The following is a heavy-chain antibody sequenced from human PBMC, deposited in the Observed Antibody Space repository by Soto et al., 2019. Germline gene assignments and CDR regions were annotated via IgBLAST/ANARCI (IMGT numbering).Heavy chain of an antibody. D-gene: IGHD3-16*02. CDR1: GFTFTSYW. V-gene: IGHV3-7*04. Sequence: EVQLVESGGGLVQPGGSLRLSCAASGFTFTSYWMTWVRQAPGKGLEWVANIKQDGGEKYYVGSVKGRFTISSDNAENSLYLQLDSLRAEDAAVYYCARGAFPTWGTYPIDYWGQGTLVTVSS. CDR2: IKQDGGEK. CDR3: ARGAFPTWGTYPIDY. J-gene: IGHJ4*02.